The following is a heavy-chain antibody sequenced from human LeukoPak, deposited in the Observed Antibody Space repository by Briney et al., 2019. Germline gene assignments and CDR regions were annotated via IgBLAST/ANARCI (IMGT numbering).Heavy chain of an antibody. D-gene: IGHD3-22*01. CDR3: AIMHGYYDGSGYWVQ. Sequence: GGSLRLSCAASGFTFGSYGMSWVRQAPGKGLEWVSFITPNADRTSYADSVEGRFTISRDNPRNKLYMQMNSLRDEDTALYYCAIMHGYYDGSGYWVQWGQGTLVTVSS. CDR1: GFTFGSYG. V-gene: IGHV3-23*01. CDR2: ITPNADRT. J-gene: IGHJ1*01.